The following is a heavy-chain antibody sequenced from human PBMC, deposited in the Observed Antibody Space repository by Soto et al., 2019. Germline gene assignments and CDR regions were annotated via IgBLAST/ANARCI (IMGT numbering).Heavy chain of an antibody. V-gene: IGHV1-46*01. CDR1: GYTFTSYY. J-gene: IGHJ6*02. D-gene: IGHD2-21*02. CDR2: INPSGGST. CDR3: ARDQRVTWGYYYYGMDV. Sequence: QVQLVQSGAEVKKPGASVKVSCKASGYTFTSYYMHWVRQAPGQGLEWRGIINPSGGSTSYAQKFQGRVTMTRDTSTSSVYMGLRSLSSEDTAVYYCARDQRVTWGYYYYGMDVWGQGTTVTVSS.